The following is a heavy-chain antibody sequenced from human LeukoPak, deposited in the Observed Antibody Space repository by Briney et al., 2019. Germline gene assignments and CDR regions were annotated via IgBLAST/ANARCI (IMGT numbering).Heavy chain of an antibody. CDR2: IYYSGST. Sequence: SETLSLTCTVSGGSISSSSYYWSWIRQPPGKGLEWIGYIYYSGSTNYNPSLKSRVTISVDTSKNQFSLKLSSVTAADTAVYYCARGIMYYDFWSGPRTPLYYFDYWGQGTLVTVSS. CDR3: ARGIMYYDFWSGPRTPLYYFDY. V-gene: IGHV4-61*01. D-gene: IGHD3-3*01. CDR1: GGSISSSSYY. J-gene: IGHJ4*02.